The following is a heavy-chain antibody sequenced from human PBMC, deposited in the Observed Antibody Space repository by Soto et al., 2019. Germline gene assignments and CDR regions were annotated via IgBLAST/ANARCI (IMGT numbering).Heavy chain of an antibody. D-gene: IGHD3-16*01. V-gene: IGHV3-48*03. CDR3: ARGREWGIDL. CDR1: GFTFSSYE. J-gene: IGHJ5*02. Sequence: EMQLVESGGGLVQPGGSLRLSCATSGFTFSSYEMNWVCQAPGKGLEWVSYITNSGTSIYYPDSVRGRFTISRDNAKNSLYLQMNSLRAEDTAVYYCARGREWGIDLWGQGTLVTVSS. CDR2: ITNSGTSI.